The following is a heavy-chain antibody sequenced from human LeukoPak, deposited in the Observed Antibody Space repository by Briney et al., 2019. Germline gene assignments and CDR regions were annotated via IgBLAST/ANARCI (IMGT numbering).Heavy chain of an antibody. V-gene: IGHV3-23*01. CDR3: ADANWVSIADAFW. Sequence: GGSLRLSCAVSGFSFSNYAMSWVRQARGRGPEWVACISGGGETFYNGYVKGRATLSRDDSRNTVYLKLNNLRVADKAVYYCADANWVSIADAFWWGKGNQVTVSS. CDR2: ISGGGET. J-gene: IGHJ4*02. D-gene: IGHD3-3*02. CDR1: GFSFSNYA.